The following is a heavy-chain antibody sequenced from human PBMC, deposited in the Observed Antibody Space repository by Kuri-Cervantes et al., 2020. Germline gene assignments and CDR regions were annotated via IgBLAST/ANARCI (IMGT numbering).Heavy chain of an antibody. CDR1: GITVSSYG. CDR3: ASDDDCGGDCSRAFDI. V-gene: IGHV3-30*03. CDR2: IAYDGSNK. Sequence: SLKFSCAASGITVSSYGVSWVRQPPGKRLEWVAVIAYDGSNKYYADSEKGRVTISRDNSNNTLDLQMNSLRAEDTAVYYCASDDDCGGDCSRAFDIWGQGTMVTVSS. J-gene: IGHJ3*02. D-gene: IGHD2-21*02.